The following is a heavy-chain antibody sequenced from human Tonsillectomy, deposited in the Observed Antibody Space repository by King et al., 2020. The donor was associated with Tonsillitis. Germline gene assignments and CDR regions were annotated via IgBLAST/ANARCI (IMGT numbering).Heavy chain of an antibody. Sequence: VQLVESGGGLVQPGESLRLSCTASGFTFSRYWYHWVRQGPGQGLVWVSRINEDGGITNYADSVKGRFTMSRDNAKNTLCLQMNSLRGDDTAVYYCGRDLSGSSDYWGQGTLVTVSS. D-gene: IGHD3-9*01. J-gene: IGHJ4*02. V-gene: IGHV3-74*01. CDR1: GFTFSRYW. CDR3: GRDLSGSSDY. CDR2: INEDGGIT.